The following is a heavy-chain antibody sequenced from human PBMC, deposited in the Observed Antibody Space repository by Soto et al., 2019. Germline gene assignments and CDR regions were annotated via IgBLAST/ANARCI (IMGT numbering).Heavy chain of an antibody. Sequence: GGSLRLSCAASGFTFSSYAMSWVRQAPGKGLEWVSAISGSSGSTYYADYVKGRFTISRDNSKNTLFLQLTSLRDEDTAVYYCARAVGNYYGMDVWGQGTTVTVSS. J-gene: IGHJ6*02. D-gene: IGHD1-26*01. V-gene: IGHV3-23*01. CDR2: ISGSSGST. CDR1: GFTFSSYA. CDR3: ARAVGNYYGMDV.